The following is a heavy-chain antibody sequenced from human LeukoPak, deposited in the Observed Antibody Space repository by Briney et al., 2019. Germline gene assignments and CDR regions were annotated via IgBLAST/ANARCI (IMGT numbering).Heavy chain of an antibody. CDR3: ARPVCGGDCYPYDY. CDR1: GFTFSSYW. CDR2: VNSDGSST. J-gene: IGHJ4*02. D-gene: IGHD2-21*02. Sequence: PGGSLRLSCAASGFTFSSYWMHWVRQAPGKGLVWVSRVNSDGSSTSYADSVKGRFTISRDNAKNTVNLQMSSLRDEDTAVYYCARPVCGGDCYPYDYWGQGSLVTVSS. V-gene: IGHV3-74*01.